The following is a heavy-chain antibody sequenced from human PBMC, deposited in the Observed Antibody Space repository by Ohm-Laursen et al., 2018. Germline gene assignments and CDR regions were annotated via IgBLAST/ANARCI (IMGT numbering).Heavy chain of an antibody. CDR3: TTDPSMIVVVITYPDFDY. V-gene: IGHV3-15*01. Sequence: SPRLSCSASGFTFSNAWMSWVRQAPGKGLEWVGRIKSKTDGGTTDYAAPVKGRFTISRDDSKNTLYLQMNSLKTEDTAVYYCTTDPSMIVVVITYPDFDYWGQGTLVTVSS. D-gene: IGHD3-22*01. CDR2: IKSKTDGGTT. J-gene: IGHJ4*02. CDR1: GFTFSNAW.